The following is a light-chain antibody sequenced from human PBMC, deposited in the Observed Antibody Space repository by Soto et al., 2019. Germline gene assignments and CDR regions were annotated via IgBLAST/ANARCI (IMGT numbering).Light chain of an antibody. CDR3: LQHNTYPRA. Sequence: DIQMTQSPASLSASVGDRVTITCRASQDIRSDLGWYQQKPGRAPKRLMFAASSLQSGVPSRFSGRGSGTEFTLTISSLQPEDFATYYCLQHNTYPRAFGQGTKVEMK. CDR1: QDIRSD. J-gene: IGKJ1*01. V-gene: IGKV1-17*01. CDR2: AAS.